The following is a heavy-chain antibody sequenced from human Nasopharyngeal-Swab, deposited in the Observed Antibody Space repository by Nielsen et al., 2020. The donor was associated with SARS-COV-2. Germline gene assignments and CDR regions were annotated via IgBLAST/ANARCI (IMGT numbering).Heavy chain of an antibody. V-gene: IGHV1-69*13. CDR2: IIPIFGTA. CDR1: GGIFCSYA. CDR3: ARYVDYDILTGYYYYGMDV. Sequence: SVLVSCKAAGGIFCSYAISWVRQAPGQGLEWMGGIIPIFGTANYAQKFQGRVTITSDESTSTADMELSSLRSEDTAAYYCARYVDYDILTGYYYYGMDVWGQGTTVTVSS. D-gene: IGHD3-9*01. J-gene: IGHJ6*02.